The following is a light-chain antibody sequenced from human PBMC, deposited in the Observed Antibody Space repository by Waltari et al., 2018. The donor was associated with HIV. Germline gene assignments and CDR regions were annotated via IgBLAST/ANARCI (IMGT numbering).Light chain of an antibody. Sequence: AIQLTQSPSSLSASVGERVTISCRASHEIRSDLNWYQQKTGKAPELLIHTATNLKGGVPSRFSGGVSGTEFTLTISILQPEDFATYYCLQDYNYPRTFGQGTKVEIK. CDR3: LQDYNYPRT. CDR1: HEIRSD. CDR2: TAT. J-gene: IGKJ1*01. V-gene: IGKV1-6*02.